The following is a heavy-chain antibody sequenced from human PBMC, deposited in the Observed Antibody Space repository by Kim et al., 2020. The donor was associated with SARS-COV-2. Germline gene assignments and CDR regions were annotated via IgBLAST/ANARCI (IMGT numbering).Heavy chain of an antibody. CDR2: ISSSGSTI. CDR3: ARSRSYPNDAFDI. CDR1: GFTFSSYE. Sequence: GGSLRLSCAASGFTFSSYEMNWVRQAPGKGLEWVSYISSSGSTIYYADSVKGRFTISRDNAKNSLYLQMNSLRAEDTAVYYCARSRSYPNDAFDIWGQGTMVTVSS. D-gene: IGHD1-26*01. V-gene: IGHV3-48*03. J-gene: IGHJ3*02.